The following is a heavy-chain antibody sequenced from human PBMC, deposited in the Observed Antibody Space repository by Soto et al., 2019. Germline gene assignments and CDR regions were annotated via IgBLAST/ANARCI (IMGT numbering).Heavy chain of an antibody. CDR1: GGSISSGDYY. Sequence: QVQLQESGPGLVKPSQTLSLTCTVSGGSISSGDYYWSWIRQPPGKGLEWIGYIYYSGSTYYNPSLKSRVTISVDTSKNQFSLKLSSVTAADTAVYYCAREFVEVYMIRGVIMGWFDPWGQGTWSPSPQ. V-gene: IGHV4-30-4*01. J-gene: IGHJ5*02. D-gene: IGHD3-10*01. CDR3: AREFVEVYMIRGVIMGWFDP. CDR2: IYYSGST.